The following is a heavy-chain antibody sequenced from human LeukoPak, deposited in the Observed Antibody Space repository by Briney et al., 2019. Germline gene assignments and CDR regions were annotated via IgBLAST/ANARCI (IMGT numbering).Heavy chain of an antibody. CDR3: AREGRLGGYDSDSLDI. CDR2: IYYSGST. D-gene: IGHD5-12*01. V-gene: IGHV4-30-4*01. J-gene: IGHJ3*02. CDR1: GGSISSGDYY. Sequence: SETLSLTCTVSGGSISSGDYYWSWIRQPPGKGLEWIGYIYYSGSTYYNPSLKSRVTISVDTSKNQFSLKLSSVTAADTGVYYCAREGRLGGYDSDSLDIWGQGTLVTVSS.